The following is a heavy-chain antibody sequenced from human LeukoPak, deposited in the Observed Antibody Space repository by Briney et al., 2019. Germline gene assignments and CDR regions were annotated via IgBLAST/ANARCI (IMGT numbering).Heavy chain of an antibody. Sequence: GASVKVSCKASGYTFTSYYMHWVRQAPGQGLEWMGIINPSGGSTSYAQKFQGRVTMTRDTSTSTVYMELSSLRSEDTAVYYCARADMVRGVLSNLGFDPWGQGTLVTVSS. J-gene: IGHJ5*02. CDR2: INPSGGST. CDR1: GYTFTSYY. V-gene: IGHV1-46*01. CDR3: ARADMVRGVLSNLGFDP. D-gene: IGHD3-10*01.